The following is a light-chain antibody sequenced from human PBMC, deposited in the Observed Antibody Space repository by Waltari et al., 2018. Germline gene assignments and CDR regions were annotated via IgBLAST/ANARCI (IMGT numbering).Light chain of an antibody. J-gene: IGKJ1*01. V-gene: IGKV3-20*01. CDR1: QSVGRS. CDR2: DAS. CDR3: QHYVRLPAT. Sequence: EIVLTQPPGTLSLSPGERATLACRASQSVGRSLAWYQQKPGQAPRLLIYDASRRATGIPDRFSGSGSGTDFSLTISTLEPEDFAVYYCQHYVRLPATFGQGTKVEI.